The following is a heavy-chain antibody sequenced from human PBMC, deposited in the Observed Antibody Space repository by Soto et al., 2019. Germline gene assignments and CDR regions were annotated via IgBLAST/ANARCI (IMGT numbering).Heavy chain of an antibody. Sequence: GGSLRLSCAASGFTFGNFVMRWVRQTPGKGLEWVSTITETGGDTYYTDSVKGRFTISRDNSKNTLYLQMTSLRAEDTALYYCTRASSDRNHMEVWGPGTTVTVSS. CDR2: ITETGGDT. CDR3: TRASSDRNHMEV. J-gene: IGHJ6*02. CDR1: GFTFGNFV. V-gene: IGHV3-23*01.